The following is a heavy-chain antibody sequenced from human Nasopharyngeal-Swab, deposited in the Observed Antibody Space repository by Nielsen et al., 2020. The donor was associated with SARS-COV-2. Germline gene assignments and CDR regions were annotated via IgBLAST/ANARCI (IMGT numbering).Heavy chain of an antibody. Sequence: SDTLSLTCTVSGGSISSSSYYWGWIRQPPGKGLEWIGSIYYSGSTNYNPSLKSRVTISVDTSKNQFSLKLSSVTAADTAVYYCATSTISNLYYYYGMDVWGQGTTVTVAS. V-gene: IGHV4-39*07. CDR1: GGSISSSSYY. D-gene: IGHD3-9*01. J-gene: IGHJ6*02. CDR3: ATSTISNLYYYYGMDV. CDR2: IYYSGST.